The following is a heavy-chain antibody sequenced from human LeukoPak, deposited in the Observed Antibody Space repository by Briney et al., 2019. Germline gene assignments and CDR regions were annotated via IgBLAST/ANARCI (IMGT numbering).Heavy chain of an antibody. CDR1: GGSISSSSYY. Sequence: SETLSLTCTVSGGSISSSSYYWVWIRQPPGKELEWIGSINYSGNTYYNPSVKSRVTISVDTSKNQFSLKLSSVTAADTAVYYCARGGSGRSFDYWGQGTLVTVSS. CDR2: INYSGNT. J-gene: IGHJ4*02. V-gene: IGHV4-39*07. CDR3: ARGGSGRSFDY. D-gene: IGHD6-19*01.